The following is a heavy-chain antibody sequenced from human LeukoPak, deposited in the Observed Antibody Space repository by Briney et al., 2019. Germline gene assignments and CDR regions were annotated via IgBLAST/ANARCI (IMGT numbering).Heavy chain of an antibody. CDR2: IKQDGSEK. CDR1: GFTFSSYW. CDR3: ARDGVVGATYGDDY. Sequence: GGSLRLSCAASGFTFSSYWMSWVRQAPGKGLEWVANIKQDGSEKYYVDSVKGRFTISRDNAKNSLYLQMNSLRAEDTAVYYCARDGVVGATYGDDYWGQGTLVTVSS. V-gene: IGHV3-7*01. D-gene: IGHD1-26*01. J-gene: IGHJ4*02.